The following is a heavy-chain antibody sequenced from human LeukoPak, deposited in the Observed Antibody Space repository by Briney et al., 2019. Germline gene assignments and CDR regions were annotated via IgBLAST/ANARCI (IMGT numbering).Heavy chain of an antibody. CDR2: IIPIFGTA. CDR1: GGTSSSYA. D-gene: IGHD5-18*01. CDR3: ARGGYGLGSNWFDP. Sequence: SVKVSCKASGGTSSSYAISWVRQAPGQGLEWMGGIIPIFGTANYAQKFQGRVTITADESTSTAYMELSSLRSEDTAVYYCARGGYGLGSNWFDPWGQGTLVTVSS. J-gene: IGHJ5*02. V-gene: IGHV1-69*13.